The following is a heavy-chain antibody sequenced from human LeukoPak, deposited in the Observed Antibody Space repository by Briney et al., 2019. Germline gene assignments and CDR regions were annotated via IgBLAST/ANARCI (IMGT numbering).Heavy chain of an antibody. Sequence: GGSLRLSCAGSTFTLNTYWMTWARQAPGKGLEWLASINPDGSLRNFGDSVKGRFTISRDNAKDSVYLQMNSLRVEDMAVYYCATSQSFAFGIWGQGTMVTVSS. CDR3: ATSQSFAFGI. CDR2: INPDGSLR. J-gene: IGHJ3*02. V-gene: IGHV3-7*01. CDR1: TFTLNTYW.